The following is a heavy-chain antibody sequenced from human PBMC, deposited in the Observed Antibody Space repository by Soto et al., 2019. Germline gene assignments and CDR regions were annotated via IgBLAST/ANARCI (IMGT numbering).Heavy chain of an antibody. Sequence: QVQLQESGPGLVKPSETLSLTCTVSGGSISSYYWSWIRQPPGKGLEWIGYNYYRGSTNYTPSLKSRVTISLDTCKSQFSLKMRSVAAADTAVYYCVRTNYFDYWGQGTLVTVSS. V-gene: IGHV4-59*08. D-gene: IGHD4-17*01. CDR2: NYYRGST. CDR1: GGSISSYY. CDR3: VRTNYFDY. J-gene: IGHJ4*02.